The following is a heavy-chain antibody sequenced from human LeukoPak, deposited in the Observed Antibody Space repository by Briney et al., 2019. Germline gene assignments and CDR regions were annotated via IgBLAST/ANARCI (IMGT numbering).Heavy chain of an antibody. CDR2: IYYSGST. V-gene: IGHV4-39*01. D-gene: IGHD6-13*01. CDR3: ARGRQLALDY. Sequence: KPSETLSLTCTVSGGSISSSSYYWGWIRQPPGKGLEWIGRIYYSGSTYYNPSLTSRVTISVDTSKNQFSLKLSSVAAADTAVYYCARGRQLALDYWGQGTLVTVSS. CDR1: GGSISSSSYY. J-gene: IGHJ4*02.